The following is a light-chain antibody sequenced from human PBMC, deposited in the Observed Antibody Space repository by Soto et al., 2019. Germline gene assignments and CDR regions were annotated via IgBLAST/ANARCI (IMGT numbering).Light chain of an antibody. CDR1: RXNIGSNS. J-gene: IGLJ1*01. Sequence: QSVLTQPPSVSGTPGQRVIICCSGSRXNIGSNSVNWYQQLPGTAPKLLIYINDQRPSGVPDRFSGSTSGTSVSLAISGLQSEDEADYYCASWDDRLKGYVFGTGTKVTVL. CDR3: ASWDDRLKGYV. V-gene: IGLV1-44*01. CDR2: IND.